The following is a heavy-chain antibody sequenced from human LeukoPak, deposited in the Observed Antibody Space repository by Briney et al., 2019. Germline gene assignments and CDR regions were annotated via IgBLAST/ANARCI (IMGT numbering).Heavy chain of an antibody. CDR2: NNHSGST. J-gene: IGHJ4*02. CDR1: GGSFSGYY. V-gene: IGHV4-34*01. Sequence: PSETLSLTCAVYGGSFSGYYWSWIRQPPGKGLEWIGENNHSGSTNYNPSLKSRVTISVDTSKNQFSLKLSSVTAADTAVYYCARGQRRTDSTYYFDYWGQGTLVTVSS. CDR3: ARGQRRTDSTYYFDY. D-gene: IGHD2/OR15-2a*01.